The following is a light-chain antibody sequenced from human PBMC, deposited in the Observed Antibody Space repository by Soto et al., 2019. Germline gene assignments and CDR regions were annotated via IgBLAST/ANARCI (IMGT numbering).Light chain of an antibody. CDR3: QQRSNWPVLT. CDR2: DAS. CDR1: QSVSSY. V-gene: IGKV3-11*01. J-gene: IGKJ4*01. Sequence: EIVLTQSPATLSLSPVERATLSWRSSQSVSSYLAWYQQKPGQAPRLLIYDASNRATGIPARFSGSGSGTDFTLTISSLEPEDFAVYYCQQRSNWPVLTFGGGTRWIT.